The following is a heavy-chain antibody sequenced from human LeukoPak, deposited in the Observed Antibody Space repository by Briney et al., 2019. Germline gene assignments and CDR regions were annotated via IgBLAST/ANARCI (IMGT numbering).Heavy chain of an antibody. CDR2: FDPEDGET. V-gene: IGHV1-24*01. D-gene: IGHD1-7*01. J-gene: IGHJ4*02. CDR3: ATDSSWNLD. CDR1: GDAFTGYY. Sequence: ASVKVSSKASGDAFTGYYMHCVPQAPGKGREWMGGFDPEDGETIYAQKFQGRVTMTEDTSTDTAYMELSGLRSEDPAVYYCATDSSWNLDWGQGTLVTVSS.